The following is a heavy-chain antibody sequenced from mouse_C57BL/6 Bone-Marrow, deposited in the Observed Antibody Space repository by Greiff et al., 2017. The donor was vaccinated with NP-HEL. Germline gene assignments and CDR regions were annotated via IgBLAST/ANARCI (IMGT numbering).Heavy chain of an antibody. CDR1: GYTFTSYW. Sequence: QVQLQQPGAELVKPGASVKMSCKASGYTFTSYWITWVKQRPGQGLEWIGDIYPGSGSTNYNEKFKSKATLTVDTSSSTAYMQLSSLTSEDSAVYYCASWVGWPKNYYGSSFFDYWGQGTTLTVSS. J-gene: IGHJ2*01. CDR3: ASWVGWPKNYYGSSFFDY. CDR2: IYPGSGST. D-gene: IGHD1-1*01. V-gene: IGHV1-55*01.